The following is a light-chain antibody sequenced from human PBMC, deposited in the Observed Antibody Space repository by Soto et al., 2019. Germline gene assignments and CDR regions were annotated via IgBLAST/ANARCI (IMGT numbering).Light chain of an antibody. CDR3: SSYAGSNNLV. Sequence: QSALTQPPSASAAPGQSVTISCTGTSSEVGGYHYVSWYQQHPGKAPKLMIYEVSKRPSGVPDRFSGSKSGNTASLTVSGLQAEDEADYYCSSYAGSNNLVFGTGTKVTV. V-gene: IGLV2-8*01. CDR2: EVS. J-gene: IGLJ1*01. CDR1: SSEVGGYHY.